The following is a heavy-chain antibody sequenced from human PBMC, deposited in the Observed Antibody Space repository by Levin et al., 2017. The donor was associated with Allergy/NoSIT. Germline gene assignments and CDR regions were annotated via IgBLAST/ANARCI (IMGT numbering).Heavy chain of an antibody. V-gene: IGHV3-23*01. J-gene: IGHJ4*02. CDR2: ISGSGGST. D-gene: IGHD6-13*01. Sequence: LTGGSLRLSCAASGFTFSSYAMSWVRQAPGKGLEWVSAISGSGGSTYYADSVKGRFTISRDNSKNTLYLQMNSLRAEDTAVYYCAKDVSSWAGGIFDYWGQGTLVTVSS. CDR3: AKDVSSWAGGIFDY. CDR1: GFTFSSYA.